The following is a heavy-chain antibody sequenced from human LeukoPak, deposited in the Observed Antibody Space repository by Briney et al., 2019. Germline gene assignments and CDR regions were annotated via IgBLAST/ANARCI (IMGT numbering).Heavy chain of an antibody. CDR2: IKQDGSEK. CDR1: GFTFSSYW. D-gene: IGHD6-19*01. CDR3: ARVKWQWLVLDYFDY. V-gene: IGHV3-7*01. J-gene: IGHJ4*02. Sequence: PGGSLRLSCAASGFTFSSYWMSWVRQAPGKGLEWVANIKQDGSEKYYVDSVKGRFTISRDNAKNSLYLQMNSLRAEDTAVYYCARVKWQWLVLDYFDYWAQGTLVTVSS.